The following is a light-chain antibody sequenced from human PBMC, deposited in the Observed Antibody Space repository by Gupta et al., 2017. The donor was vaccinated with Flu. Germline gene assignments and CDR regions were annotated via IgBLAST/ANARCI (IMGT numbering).Light chain of an antibody. CDR2: GAS. CDR3: HQSYSSRFT. V-gene: IGKV1-39*01. CDR1: QTITNY. Sequence: DIQMAQSPSSLSASIGDRVTITCRASQTITNYLNWYQQKPGKAPSLLIFGASSLQSGVPSRISGRGSGTNFTLTISSLQPEDSATYFCHQSYSSRFTFGPGTRVDVE. J-gene: IGKJ3*01.